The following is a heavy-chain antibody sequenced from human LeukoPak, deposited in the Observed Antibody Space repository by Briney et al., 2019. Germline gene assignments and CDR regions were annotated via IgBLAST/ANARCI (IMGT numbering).Heavy chain of an antibody. D-gene: IGHD3-22*01. Sequence: LSLTCTVSGGSISSGGYYWSWVRQAPGKGLEWVSAISGSGGSTYYADSVKGRFTISRDNSKNTLYLQMNSLRAEDTAVYHCARLSSGSWGQGTLVTVSS. CDR2: ISGSGGST. CDR1: GGSISSGGYY. V-gene: IGHV3-23*01. J-gene: IGHJ4*02. CDR3: ARLSSGS.